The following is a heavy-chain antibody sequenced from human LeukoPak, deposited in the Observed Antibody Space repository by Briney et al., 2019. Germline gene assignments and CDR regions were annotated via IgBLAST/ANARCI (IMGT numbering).Heavy chain of an antibody. J-gene: IGHJ4*02. D-gene: IGHD4-17*01. CDR1: GFTFSSYS. CDR2: ISSSSSYI. Sequence: KPGGSLRLSCAASGFTFSSYSLNWVRQAPGQGLEWVSSISSSSSYIYYADSVKGRFTISRDNAMNSLYLQMNSLRAEDTAVYYCARAPLWDGDYYFDYWGQATLVTVSS. V-gene: IGHV3-21*01. CDR3: ARAPLWDGDYYFDY.